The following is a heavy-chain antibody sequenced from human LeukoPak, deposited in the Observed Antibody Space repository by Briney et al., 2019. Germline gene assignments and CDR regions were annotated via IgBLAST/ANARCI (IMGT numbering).Heavy chain of an antibody. CDR3: ARAGRYCSGGSCSPKPDYYYYGMDV. D-gene: IGHD2-15*01. J-gene: IGHJ6*02. CDR1: GGTFSSYA. V-gene: IGHV1-69*04. CDR2: IIPILGIA. Sequence: GASVKVSCKASGGTFSSYAISWVRQAPGQGLEWMGRIIPILGIANYAQKFQGRVTITADKSTSTAYMELSSLRSEDTAVYYCARAGRYCSGGSCSPKPDYYYYGMDVWGQGTTVTVSS.